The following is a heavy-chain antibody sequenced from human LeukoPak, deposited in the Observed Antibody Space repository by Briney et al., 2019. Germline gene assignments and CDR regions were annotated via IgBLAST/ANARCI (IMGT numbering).Heavy chain of an antibody. CDR1: GFSFSSYA. D-gene: IGHD2-2*01. V-gene: IGHV3-23*01. CDR3: ARTRSTGNYYYYGMDV. Sequence: GGSLRLSCAASGFSFSSYAMSWVRQAPGKGLEWVSGISGSGDNTYYADSVKGRFTISRDNSKNTLYLQMNSLRAEDTAVYYCARTRSTGNYYYYGMDVWGQGTTVTVSS. CDR2: ISGSGDNT. J-gene: IGHJ6*02.